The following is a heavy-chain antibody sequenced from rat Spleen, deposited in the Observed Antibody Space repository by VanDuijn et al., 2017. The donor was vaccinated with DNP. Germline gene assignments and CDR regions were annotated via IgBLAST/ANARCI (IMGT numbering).Heavy chain of an antibody. Sequence: EIQLQVSGPGLVKPSQSLSLTCSVTGSTITSGYDWNWIRKFPGNKLEGMGFITYIGSPIYNPSLRSRISITRDTSKNHFFLQFNSVTTDDTATYYCTSSSFDYWGQGVMVTVSS. CDR3: TSSSFDY. CDR2: ITYIGSP. J-gene: IGHJ2*01. V-gene: IGHV3-4*01. CDR1: GSTITSGYD.